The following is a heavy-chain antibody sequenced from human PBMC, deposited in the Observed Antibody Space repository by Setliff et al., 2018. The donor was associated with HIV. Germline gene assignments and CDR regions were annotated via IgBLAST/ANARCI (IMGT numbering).Heavy chain of an antibody. CDR1: GGSFSGYY. V-gene: IGHV4-59*01. CDR3: ARSPGVDTNMAFDY. J-gene: IGHJ4*02. D-gene: IGHD5-18*01. Sequence: PSETLSLTCSVSGGSFSGYYWSWIRQPPGKGLEWIGYIYIYNSGSTNYNPSLTSRVTISVDTSRNQFSLKLTSVTAADTAVYYCARSPGVDTNMAFDYWGQGMLVTVSS. CDR2: IYIYNSGST.